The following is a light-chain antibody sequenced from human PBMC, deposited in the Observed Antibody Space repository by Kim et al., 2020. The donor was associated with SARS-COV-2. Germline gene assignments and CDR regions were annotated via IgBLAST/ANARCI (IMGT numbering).Light chain of an antibody. V-gene: IGKV3-20*01. CDR3: QQYGTAPWT. CDR1: QSVSSSY. J-gene: IGKJ1*01. Sequence: EIVLTQSPGTLSLSPGERTILSCRASQSVSSSYLAWYQQKPGQAPRLLIYGASSRATDIPDRFSGSGSGTDFTLTISRLEPEDFAVYYCQQYGTAPWTFGQGTKVEI. CDR2: GAS.